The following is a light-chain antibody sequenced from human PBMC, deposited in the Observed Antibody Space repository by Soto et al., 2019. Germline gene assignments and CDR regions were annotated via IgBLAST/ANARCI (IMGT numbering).Light chain of an antibody. CDR3: SSYTSSYTRVI. CDR1: SSDVGGYNY. J-gene: IGLJ2*01. CDR2: EVS. V-gene: IGLV2-14*03. Sequence: QSALTQPASVSGSPGQSITISCTGTSSDVGGYNYVSWYQQHPGKAPKLMIYEVSDRPSGVSNRFSGSKSGNTASLTISGLQAEDEADYYCSSYTSSYTRVIFGGGTKVTVL.